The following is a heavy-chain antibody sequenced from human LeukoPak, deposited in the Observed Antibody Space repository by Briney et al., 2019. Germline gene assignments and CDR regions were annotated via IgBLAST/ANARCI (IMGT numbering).Heavy chain of an antibody. CDR1: GYSISSGCY. V-gene: IGHV4-38-2*01. D-gene: IGHD7-27*01. Sequence: PSETLSLTCAVSGYSISSGCYWGWIRQPLGKGLEWVGSIYHSGSTYYNPSLKSRVTISVDTSKNQFSLKLSSVTAADTAVYYCARPRPNEKLGIVTGYFDLWGRGTLVTVSS. CDR3: ARPRPNEKLGIVTGYFDL. J-gene: IGHJ2*01. CDR2: IYHSGST.